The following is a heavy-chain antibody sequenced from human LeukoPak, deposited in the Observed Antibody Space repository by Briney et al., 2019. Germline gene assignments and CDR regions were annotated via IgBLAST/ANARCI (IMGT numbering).Heavy chain of an antibody. CDR1: GFTVSSNC. D-gene: IGHD5-24*01. J-gene: IGHJ4*02. CDR3: VHHGGLRDGDY. Sequence: GRSLRLSCAASGFTVSSNCISSVRQAPGKGLEWVSVLRSRRRPNCADYVNSRFTNSTDNSKDTLYQQMDSVRAEDTDVYYCVHHGGLRDGDYWGQGTLVSVSS. CDR2: LRSRRRP. V-gene: IGHV3-66*01.